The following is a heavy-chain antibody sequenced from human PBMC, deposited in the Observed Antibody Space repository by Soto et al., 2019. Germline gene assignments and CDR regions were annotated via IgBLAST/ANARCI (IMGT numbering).Heavy chain of an antibody. CDR3: ARAGNDYGTYFDY. Sequence: SETLSLTCTVSGGSISSGGYYWRWTRQHPGKGLEWIGYIYYSGSTKYSPSLKSRVTISVDTSKNQFSLKLNSVTAADTAVYYCARAGNDYGTYFDYWGQGTLVTV. J-gene: IGHJ4*02. CDR1: GGSISSGGYY. V-gene: IGHV4-61*08. D-gene: IGHD4-17*01. CDR2: IYYSGST.